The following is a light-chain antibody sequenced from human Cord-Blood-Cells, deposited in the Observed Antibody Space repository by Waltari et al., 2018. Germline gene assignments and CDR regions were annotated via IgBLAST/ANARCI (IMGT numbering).Light chain of an antibody. CDR1: QSVSSN. V-gene: IGKV3-15*01. CDR2: GAS. CDR3: QQYNNWPIFT. J-gene: IGKJ3*01. Sequence: EIVMTQSPATLSVSPGERATLSCRASQSVSSNLAWYQQKHGQAPRLLIYGASTRATGTRARFSGSGSGTEFTLTISSLQSEDFAVDYCQQYNNWPIFTFGPGTKVDIK.